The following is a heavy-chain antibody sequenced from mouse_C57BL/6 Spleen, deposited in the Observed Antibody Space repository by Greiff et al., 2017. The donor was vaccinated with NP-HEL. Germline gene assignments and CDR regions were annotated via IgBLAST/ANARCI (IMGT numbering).Heavy chain of an antibody. CDR1: GYAFSSYW. V-gene: IGHV1-80*01. D-gene: IGHD3-2*02. J-gene: IGHJ2*01. CDR3: ARRSSGYYFDY. CDR2: IYPGDGDT. Sequence: QVQLQQSGAELAKPGASVKISCKASGYAFSSYWMNWVKQRPGKGLEWIGQIYPGDGDTSYNGKFKGKATLTADTSSSTAYMQLSSLTSEDSAVYVCARRSSGYYFDYWGQGTTLTGSS.